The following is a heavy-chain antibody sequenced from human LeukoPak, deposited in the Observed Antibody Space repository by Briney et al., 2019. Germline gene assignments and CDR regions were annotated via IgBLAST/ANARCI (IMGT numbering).Heavy chain of an antibody. D-gene: IGHD4-17*01. CDR2: FDPEDGET. Sequence: ASVKVSCKVSGYTLTELSMHWVRQAPGKGPEWMGGFDPEDGETIYAQKFQGRVTMTEDTSTDTAYMELSSLRSEDTAVYYCATELYSYGDYVFTGYWGQGTLVTVSS. CDR3: ATELYSYGDYVFTGY. J-gene: IGHJ4*02. V-gene: IGHV1-24*01. CDR1: GYTLTELS.